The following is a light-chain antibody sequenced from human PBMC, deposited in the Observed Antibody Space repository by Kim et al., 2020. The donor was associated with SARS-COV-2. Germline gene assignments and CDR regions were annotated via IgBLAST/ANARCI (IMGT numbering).Light chain of an antibody. J-gene: IGKJ1*01. CDR1: QSVLYSSNNKNY. CDR2: WAS. Sequence: DIVMTQSPDSLAVSLGERATINCKSSQSVLYSSNNKNYLAWYQQKPGQPPKLLIYWASTRESGVPDRFSGGGSGTDFTLTISSLQAEDVAFYYCQQYYRTPWTFGQGTKVDIK. CDR3: QQYYRTPWT. V-gene: IGKV4-1*01.